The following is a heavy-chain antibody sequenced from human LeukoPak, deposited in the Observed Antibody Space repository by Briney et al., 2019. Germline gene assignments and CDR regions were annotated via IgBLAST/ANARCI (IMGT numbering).Heavy chain of an antibody. Sequence: GGSLRLSCTASGFTFSRLWMSWVRQAPGKGLEWVAKINEDGSVEYYVDSVKGRVTISRDNAKTSVSLQLNSLRVEDTAVYYCARDRGLAYWGQGTLVTVSS. CDR1: GFTFSRLW. CDR3: ARDRGLAY. CDR2: INEDGSVE. J-gene: IGHJ4*02. V-gene: IGHV3-7*01.